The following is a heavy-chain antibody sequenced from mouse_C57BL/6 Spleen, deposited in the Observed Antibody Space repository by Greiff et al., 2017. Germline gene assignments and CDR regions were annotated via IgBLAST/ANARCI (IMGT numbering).Heavy chain of an antibody. J-gene: IGHJ1*03. CDR1: GYTFTNYW. D-gene: IGHD2-1*01. V-gene: IGHV1-63*01. CDR2: IYPGGGYT. Sequence: QVQLQQSGAELVRPGTSVKMSCKASGYTFTNYWIGWAKQRPGHGLEWIGDIYPGGGYTNYNEKFKGKATLTADKSSSTAYMQFSSLTSEDSAIYYCARGEGNYDWYFDVWGTGTTVTVSS. CDR3: ARGEGNYDWYFDV.